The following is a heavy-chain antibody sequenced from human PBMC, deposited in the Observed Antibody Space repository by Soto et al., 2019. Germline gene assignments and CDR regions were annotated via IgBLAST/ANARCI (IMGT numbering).Heavy chain of an antibody. J-gene: IGHJ4*02. CDR3: ARDPSGSYYFDY. CDR2: IYHSGST. Sequence: SETLSLTCAVSGGSISSGGYSWSWIRQPPGKGLEWIGYIYHSGSTYYNPSLKSRVTISVDRSKNQFSLKLSSVTAADTAVYYCARDPSGSYYFDYWGQGXLVTVYS. CDR1: GGSISSGGYS. V-gene: IGHV4-30-2*01. D-gene: IGHD1-26*01.